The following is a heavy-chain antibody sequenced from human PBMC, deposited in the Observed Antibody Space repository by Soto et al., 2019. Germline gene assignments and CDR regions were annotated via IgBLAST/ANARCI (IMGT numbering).Heavy chain of an antibody. CDR3: ARDRWVGFGELLSYYYYGMDV. CDR1: GFTFSSYE. D-gene: IGHD3-10*01. CDR2: ISSSGSTI. Sequence: QTGGSLRLSCAASGFTFSSYEMNWVRQAPGKGLEWVSYISSSGSTIYYADSVKGRFTISRDNAKNSLYLQMNSLRAEDTAVYYCARDRWVGFGELLSYYYYGMDVWGQGTTVTVSS. V-gene: IGHV3-48*03. J-gene: IGHJ6*02.